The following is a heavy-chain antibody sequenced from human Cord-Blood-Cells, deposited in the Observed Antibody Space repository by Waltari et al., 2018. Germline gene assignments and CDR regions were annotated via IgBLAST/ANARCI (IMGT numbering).Heavy chain of an antibody. CDR3: ARGLGIAARPAY. D-gene: IGHD6-6*01. Sequence: QVQLVQSGAEVKKPGASVKVSCKASGYTFTSYDINWVRQATGQGLEWMGWMNPNRSNTGYAQKCQGRGTMTRNTSISTAYMELSSLRSEDTAVYYCARGLGIAARPAYWGQGTLVTVSS. CDR1: GYTFTSYD. J-gene: IGHJ4*02. V-gene: IGHV1-8*01. CDR2: MNPNRSNT.